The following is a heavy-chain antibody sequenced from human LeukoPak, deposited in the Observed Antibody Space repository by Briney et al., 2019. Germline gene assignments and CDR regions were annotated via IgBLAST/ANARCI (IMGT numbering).Heavy chain of an antibody. CDR3: ARGTWGYSRFDY. Sequence: PGRSLRLSCAASGFTFSSYGMHWVRQAPGKGLEWVAVIWYDGSNKYYADSVKGRFTISRDNSKNTLYLQMNSLRAEDTAVYYCARGTWGYSRFDYWGQGTLVTVSS. D-gene: IGHD2-21*01. CDR2: IWYDGSNK. V-gene: IGHV3-33*01. CDR1: GFTFSSYG. J-gene: IGHJ4*02.